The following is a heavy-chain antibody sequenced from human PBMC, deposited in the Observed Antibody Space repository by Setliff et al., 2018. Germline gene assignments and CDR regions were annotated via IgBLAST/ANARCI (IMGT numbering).Heavy chain of an antibody. CDR1: GFILSNYG. Sequence: PGGSLRLSCEASGFILSNYGMHWVRQAPGKGLQWVAFIRFDGTKKYYSDSVKGHFIISRDNSKNTLYLQMNSLRAEDTAVYYCAKDFYGMDVWGQGTTVTVSS. CDR2: IRFDGTKK. J-gene: IGHJ6*02. CDR3: AKDFYGMDV. V-gene: IGHV3-30*02.